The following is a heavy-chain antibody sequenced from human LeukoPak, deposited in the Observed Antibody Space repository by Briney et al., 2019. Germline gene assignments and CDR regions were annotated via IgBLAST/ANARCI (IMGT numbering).Heavy chain of an antibody. CDR1: LYTFTGYY. V-gene: IGHV1-2*02. D-gene: IGHD4-17*01. J-gene: IGHJ4*02. CDR2: IYLKSGGT. Sequence: GAVTDSCLDSLYTFTGYYMHGVRPTPDQGGDWVGWIYLKSGGTKYGQKFQGRVTMTRDRSISTAYMELSRLRSDDAGVYYCARGYGAYGLGYWGQGTLVTVSS. CDR3: ARGYGAYGLGY.